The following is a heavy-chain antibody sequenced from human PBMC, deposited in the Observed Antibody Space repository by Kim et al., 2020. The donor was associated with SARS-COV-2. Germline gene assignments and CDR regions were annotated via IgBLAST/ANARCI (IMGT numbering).Heavy chain of an antibody. CDR1: GGSISSYY. CDR2: IYTSGST. V-gene: IGHV4-4*07. J-gene: IGHJ5*02. D-gene: IGHD3-10*01. Sequence: SETLSLTCTVSGGSISSYYWSWIRQPAGKGLEWIGRIYTSGSTNYNPSRKSRVTMSVDTSKNQFSLKLSSVTAADTAVYYCARETETTMVRRVINWFDPWGQGTLVTVSS. CDR3: ARETETTMVRRVINWFDP.